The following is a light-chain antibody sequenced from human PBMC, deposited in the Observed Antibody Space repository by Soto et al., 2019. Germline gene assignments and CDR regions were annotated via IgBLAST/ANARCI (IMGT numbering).Light chain of an antibody. CDR2: AAS. CDR1: QSISSY. CDR3: QHSYRTPLT. V-gene: IGKV1-39*01. Sequence: EIQMTQSPSSLSASVGDRVTITCRASQSISSYLKWYQQKPGKAPKLLIYAASSLQSGVPSRFSGSGSGTDFLIIISRLPAEDAVTYYCQHSYRTPLTFGQGTRLEIK. J-gene: IGKJ5*01.